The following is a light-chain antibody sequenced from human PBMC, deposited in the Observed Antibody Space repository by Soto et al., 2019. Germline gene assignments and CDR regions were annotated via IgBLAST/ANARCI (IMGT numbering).Light chain of an antibody. CDR2: GAS. V-gene: IGKV3-20*01. CDR1: QSVSSSY. Sequence: EIVLTQSPGTLSLSPGERATLSCRASQSVSSSYVAWYQQKPGQAPRLLIYGASSRATGIPDRFSGSGSGTDLPLTISRLEPEDFAVYYCQQYGSSPALTFGGGTKVDIK. J-gene: IGKJ4*01. CDR3: QQYGSSPALT.